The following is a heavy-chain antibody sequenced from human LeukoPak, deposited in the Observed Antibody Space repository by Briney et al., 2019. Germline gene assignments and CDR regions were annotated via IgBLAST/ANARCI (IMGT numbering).Heavy chain of an antibody. D-gene: IGHD6-6*01. CDR2: IYYSGSA. CDR3: ARDIGAARSDY. V-gene: IGHV4-59*01. CDR1: GGSISGYY. Sequence: SETLSLTCTVSGGSISGYYWSWIRQPPGKGLEWIGYIYYSGSAKYNPSLTSRVTISVDTSKNQFSLKLTSVTAADTAVYYCARDIGAARSDYWGQGTLVTVSS. J-gene: IGHJ4*02.